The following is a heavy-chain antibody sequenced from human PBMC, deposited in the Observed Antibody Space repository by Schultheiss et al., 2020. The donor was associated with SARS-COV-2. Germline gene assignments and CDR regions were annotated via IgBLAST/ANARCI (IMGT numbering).Heavy chain of an antibody. CDR3: ARDKQRRILAAAVPDY. D-gene: IGHD6-13*01. CDR1: GFTFSSYG. J-gene: IGHJ4*02. CDR2: IKQDGSEK. V-gene: IGHV3-7*01. Sequence: GGSLRLSCVASGFTFSSYGMHWVRQAPGKGLEWVANIKQDGSEKYYVDSVKGRFTISRDNAKNSLYLQMNSLRAEDTAVYYCARDKQRRILAAAVPDYWGQGSLVTVAS.